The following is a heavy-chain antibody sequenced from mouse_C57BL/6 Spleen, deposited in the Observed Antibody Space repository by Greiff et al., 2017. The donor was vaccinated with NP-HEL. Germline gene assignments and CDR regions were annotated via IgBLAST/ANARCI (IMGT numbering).Heavy chain of an antibody. D-gene: IGHD1-1*01. CDR2: IYPGSGNT. CDR1: GYSFTSYY. V-gene: IGHV1-66*01. CDR3: ARGGSSSYYYAMDY. Sequence: QVQLQQSGPELVKPGASVKISCKASGYSFTSYYIHWVKQRPGQGLEWIGWIYPGSGNTKYNEKFKGKATLTADTSSSTAYMQLSSLTSEDSAVYYCARGGSSSYYYAMDYWGQGTSVTVSS. J-gene: IGHJ4*01.